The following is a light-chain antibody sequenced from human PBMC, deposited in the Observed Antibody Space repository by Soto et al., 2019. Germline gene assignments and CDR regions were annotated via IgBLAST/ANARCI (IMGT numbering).Light chain of an antibody. CDR2: DVS. CDR1: SSDVGGYNY. J-gene: IGLJ1*01. V-gene: IGLV2-11*01. CDR3: CSYAGSSHD. Sequence: QSVLTQPRSVSGSPGQSVTISCTGTSSDVGGYNYVSWYQQHPGKAPKLMIYDVSKRPSGVPDRFSGSKSGNTASLTISGLQADDEAEYYCCSYAGSSHDFGPLTK.